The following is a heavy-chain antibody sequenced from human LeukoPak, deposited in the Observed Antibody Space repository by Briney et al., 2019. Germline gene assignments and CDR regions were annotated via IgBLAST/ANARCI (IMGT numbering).Heavy chain of an antibody. D-gene: IGHD3-9*01. V-gene: IGHV3-23*01. CDR1: GFTFSSYA. Sequence: GGSLTLSCAASGFTFSSYAMSWVRQAPGKGLEWVSGISGSGGSTYYADSVKGRFTISRDNSKNTLYLQMNSLRAEDTAVYYCAKEYPYYDILTGYYKGIYGLDAFDIWGQGTMVTVSS. CDR3: AKEYPYYDILTGYYKGIYGLDAFDI. J-gene: IGHJ3*02. CDR2: ISGSGGST.